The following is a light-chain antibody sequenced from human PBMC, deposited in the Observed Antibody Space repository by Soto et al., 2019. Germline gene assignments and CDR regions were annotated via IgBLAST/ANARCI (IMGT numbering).Light chain of an antibody. CDR2: DAS. Sequence: DIQMSLSPSALSAKVGARVTITCRASQSISSWLAWYQQKPGKAPKLLIYDASSLESVAPSRFSGSGPGTEFTLTISSLQPEDFATYYCQQSYSTPQTFGQGTKVDIK. V-gene: IGKV1-5*01. CDR1: QSISSW. J-gene: IGKJ1*01. CDR3: QQSYSTPQT.